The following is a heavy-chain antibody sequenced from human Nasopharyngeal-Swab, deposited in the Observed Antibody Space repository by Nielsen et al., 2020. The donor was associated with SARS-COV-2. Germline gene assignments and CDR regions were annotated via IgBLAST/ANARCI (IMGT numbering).Heavy chain of an antibody. V-gene: IGHV7-4-1*02. D-gene: IGHD2-2*01. J-gene: IGHJ6*02. CDR1: GYTFTSYA. CDR3: ARDLGYCSSTSCYYYYYYGMDV. CDR2: INTNTGNP. Sequence: ASVKVSCKASGYTFTSYAMNWVRQAPGQGLEWMGWINTNTGNPTYAQGFTGRFVFSLDTSVSTAYLQISGLKAEDTAVYYCARDLGYCSSTSCYYYYYYGMDVWGQGTTVTVSS.